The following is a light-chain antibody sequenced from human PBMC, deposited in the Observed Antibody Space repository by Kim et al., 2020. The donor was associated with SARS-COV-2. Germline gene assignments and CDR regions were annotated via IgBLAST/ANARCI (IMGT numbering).Light chain of an antibody. J-gene: IGKJ4*01. V-gene: IGKV1-12*01. Sequence: ASVGDRVTLTCRASQGISSCLSWYQQKPGKAPNLLIFAASTLQSGVPSRFSGSGSGTDFTLTISSLQPEDFATYYCQQANNFPLTFGGGTKVDIK. CDR3: QQANNFPLT. CDR1: QGISSC. CDR2: AAS.